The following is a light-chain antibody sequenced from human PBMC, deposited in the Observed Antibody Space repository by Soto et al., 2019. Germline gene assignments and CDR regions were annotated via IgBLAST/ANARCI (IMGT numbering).Light chain of an antibody. CDR3: ADWDYSLKRVV. V-gene: IGLV1-44*01. J-gene: IGLJ2*01. CDR1: SSNIGSNT. Sequence: QSVLTQPPSASGTPGQRITISCSGISSNIGSNTVSWFQHLPGTAPKLLIYNSDQRPSGVPDRFSGSKSGTSASLAISGLQSEDEVDYYCADWDYSLKRVVFGGGTKLTVL. CDR2: NSD.